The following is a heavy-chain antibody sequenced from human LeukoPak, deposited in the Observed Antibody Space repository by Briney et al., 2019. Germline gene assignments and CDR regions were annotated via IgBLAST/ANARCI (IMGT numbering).Heavy chain of an antibody. V-gene: IGHV3-30*02. Sequence: GGSLRLSCAPSGFTFSSYGMHWVRQAPGKGLEWVAFIRYDGSNKYYADSVKGRFTISRDNSKNTLYLQMNSLRAEDTAVYYCAKDPRPHYDFWSGYFDYWGQGTLVTVSS. CDR1: GFTFSSYG. D-gene: IGHD3-3*01. J-gene: IGHJ4*02. CDR2: IRYDGSNK. CDR3: AKDPRPHYDFWSGYFDY.